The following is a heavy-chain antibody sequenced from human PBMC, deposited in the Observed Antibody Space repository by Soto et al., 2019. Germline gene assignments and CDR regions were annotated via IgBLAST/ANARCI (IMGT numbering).Heavy chain of an antibody. Sequence: ASVKVSCKASGYTFTSYGISWVRQAPGQGLEWMGWISAYNGNTNYAQKLQGRVTMTTDTSTSTAYMELRSLRSDDTAVYYCAREVSRYCSGGSCYGPIDYWGQGTLVTVSS. J-gene: IGHJ4*02. CDR2: ISAYNGNT. CDR3: AREVSRYCSGGSCYGPIDY. D-gene: IGHD2-15*01. CDR1: GYTFTSYG. V-gene: IGHV1-18*01.